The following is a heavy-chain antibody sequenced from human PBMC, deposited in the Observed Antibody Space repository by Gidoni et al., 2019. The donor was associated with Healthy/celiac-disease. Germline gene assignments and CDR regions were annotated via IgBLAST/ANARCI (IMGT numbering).Heavy chain of an antibody. D-gene: IGHD4-17*01. V-gene: IGHV4-39*01. Sequence: QLQLQVSGSALVKPSETLSLTCTVSGGSISSSSYYWGWIHQPPGKGLEWIGSIYYSGSTYYNPSLKSRVTISVDTSKDQFSLKLSSVTAADTAVYYCARRDGDYGWFDPWGQGTLVTVSS. CDR2: IYYSGST. CDR3: ARRDGDYGWFDP. J-gene: IGHJ5*02. CDR1: GGSISSSSYY.